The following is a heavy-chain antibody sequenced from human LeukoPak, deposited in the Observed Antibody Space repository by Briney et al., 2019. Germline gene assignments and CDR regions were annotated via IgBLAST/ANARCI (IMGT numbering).Heavy chain of an antibody. CDR3: ARNYYDSSGYLDSDP. CDR2: INHSGST. CDR1: GGSFSSYY. D-gene: IGHD3-22*01. Sequence: SETLSLTCAVYGGSFSSYYWSWIRQPPGKGLEWIGEINHSGSTNYNLSLKSRVTISVHTSKNQFSLKLSSVTAADTAVYYCARNYYDSSGYLDSDPWGQGTLVTVSS. V-gene: IGHV4-34*01. J-gene: IGHJ5*02.